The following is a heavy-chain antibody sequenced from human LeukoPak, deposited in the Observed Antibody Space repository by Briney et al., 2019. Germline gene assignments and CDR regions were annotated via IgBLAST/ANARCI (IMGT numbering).Heavy chain of an antibody. J-gene: IGHJ4*02. Sequence: ASVKVSCKASGGTFSSYAISWVRQAPGQGLEWMGGIIPIFGTANYAQKFQGRVTITADESTSTAYMELSSLRSEDTAVYYCARDAWEVTGPTLHWGQGTLVTVSS. CDR2: IIPIFGTA. CDR3: ARDAWEVTGPTLH. CDR1: GGTFSSYA. D-gene: IGHD1-26*01. V-gene: IGHV1-69*01.